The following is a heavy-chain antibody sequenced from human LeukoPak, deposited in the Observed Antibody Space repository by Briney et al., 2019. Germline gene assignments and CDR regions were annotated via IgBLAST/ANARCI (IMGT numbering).Heavy chain of an antibody. CDR2: IYYSGST. D-gene: IGHD3-10*01. CDR3: ARQGMVRGILKWFDP. CDR1: GVSIRSNY. V-gene: IGHV4-59*08. Sequence: SETLSLTCTVSGVSIRSNYWSWIRQPPGKGLEWIGYIYYSGSTKYNPSLKSRVTILVDTSKNQFSLKLSSVTAADTAVYYCARQGMVRGILKWFDPWGQGTLVTVSS. J-gene: IGHJ5*02.